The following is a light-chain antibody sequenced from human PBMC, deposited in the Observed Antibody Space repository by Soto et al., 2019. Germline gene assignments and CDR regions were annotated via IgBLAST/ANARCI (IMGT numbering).Light chain of an antibody. Sequence: EIVLTQSPGTLSLSPGERATLSCRASQTISNTFLAWYQQRPGQAPRLLIYGASGRAAGIPDRFSGSGYGTDFTLSISRLEPEDFAVYYCQQYGVSPTFGGGTKV. V-gene: IGKV3-20*01. CDR1: QTISNTF. J-gene: IGKJ4*01. CDR3: QQYGVSPT. CDR2: GAS.